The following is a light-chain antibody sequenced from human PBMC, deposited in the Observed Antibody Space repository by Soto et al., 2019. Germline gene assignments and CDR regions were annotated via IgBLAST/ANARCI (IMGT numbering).Light chain of an antibody. CDR3: QQSYSTTWT. V-gene: IGKV1-39*01. Sequence: IQLTQSPSSLSASVGDSVTITCRASQGISRYLSWYQQKPGRAPKPLISAASTLQSGVPSRFSGSGSETDFTLTISSLQPEDFATYSCQQSYSTTWTFGQGTKVDIK. CDR1: QGISRY. J-gene: IGKJ1*01. CDR2: AAS.